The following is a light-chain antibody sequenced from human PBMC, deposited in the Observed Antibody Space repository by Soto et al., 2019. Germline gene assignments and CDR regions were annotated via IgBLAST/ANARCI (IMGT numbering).Light chain of an antibody. Sequence: EIVMPQSPATLSVSTGERATVSCRPSQSVRSNLAWYQQKPGQAPRLLIYGASTRATGIPARFSGSGSGTEFTLTISSLQSEDFAVYFCQQYNNWPPGITFGQGTRLEIK. J-gene: IGKJ5*01. CDR2: GAS. CDR3: QQYNNWPPGIT. CDR1: QSVRSN. V-gene: IGKV3-15*01.